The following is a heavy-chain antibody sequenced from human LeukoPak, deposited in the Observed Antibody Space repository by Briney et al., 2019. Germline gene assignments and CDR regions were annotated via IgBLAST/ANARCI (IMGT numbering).Heavy chain of an antibody. V-gene: IGHV3-23*01. D-gene: IGHD2-2*01. Sequence: PGGSLRLSCAASGFTFSIYAMRWVREARGEGLECVSGMSGSGGGSTYDAYSVKGRFTISRDNSKNTLYRQMNELRAEDSAVVYCAKSKTPYCSSANCLMFDYWGQGALVTVSS. CDR2: MSGSGGGST. CDR3: AKSKTPYCSSANCLMFDY. J-gene: IGHJ4*02. CDR1: GFTFSIYA.